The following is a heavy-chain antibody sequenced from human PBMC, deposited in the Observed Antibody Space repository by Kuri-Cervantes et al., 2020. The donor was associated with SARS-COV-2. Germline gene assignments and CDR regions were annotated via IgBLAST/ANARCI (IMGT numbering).Heavy chain of an antibody. V-gene: IGHV4-34*01. D-gene: IGHD3-3*01. CDR1: GGSLSGYY. Sequence: SETLSLTCAVYGGSLSGYYWSWIRQPPGKGLEWIGEINHSGSTNYNPSLKSRVTISVDTSKNQFSLKLSSVTAADTAVYYCARVWGWSGYYFHYGMDVWGQGTTVTVSS. J-gene: IGHJ6*02. CDR3: ARVWGWSGYYFHYGMDV. CDR2: INHSGST.